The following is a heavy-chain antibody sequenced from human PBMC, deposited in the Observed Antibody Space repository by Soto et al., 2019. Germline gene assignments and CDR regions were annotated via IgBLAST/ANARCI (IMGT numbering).Heavy chain of an antibody. CDR2: IHTTENT. Sequence: LSLTCTVSGGSISSYYWGWLRQPAGKGLEWIGRIHTTENTNYNPSLKSRVTMSVDTSNNQFSLRLSSLTAADTAVYYCARGFRYCSSTSCYRDYSAPGYWGQGTLVTVSS. J-gene: IGHJ4*02. CDR3: ARGFRYCSSTSCYRDYSAPGY. CDR1: GGSISSYY. V-gene: IGHV4-4*07. D-gene: IGHD2-2*01.